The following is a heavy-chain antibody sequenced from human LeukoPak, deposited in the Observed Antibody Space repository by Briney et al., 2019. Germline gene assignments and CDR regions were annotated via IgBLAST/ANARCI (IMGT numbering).Heavy chain of an antibody. Sequence: PSETLSLTCAVYGGSFSGYYWSWIRQPPGKGLEWIGYIYNSGSTNYNPSLNPSLKSRVTISGDTSKNQFLLRLSSVTAADTAVYYCARFYSGYRVDHWGQGTLVTVTS. V-gene: IGHV4-59*01. CDR2: IYNSGST. D-gene: IGHD5-12*01. CDR3: ARFYSGYRVDH. J-gene: IGHJ4*02. CDR1: GGSFSGYY.